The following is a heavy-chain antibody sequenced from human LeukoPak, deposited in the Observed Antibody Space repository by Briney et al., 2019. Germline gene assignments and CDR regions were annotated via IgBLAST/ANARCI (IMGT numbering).Heavy chain of an antibody. CDR3: AGAVGALLTWAF. Sequence: SETLSLTCTVSGGSLISHCWSWIRQTPGKGLEWIGYTYDFGSTDYNPSLKSRITMSVDTSKNQFSLKLNSVTAADTAIYYCAGAVGALLTWAFWGQGTLVTVSS. CDR1: GGSLISHC. J-gene: IGHJ4*02. D-gene: IGHD1-26*01. CDR2: TYDFGST. V-gene: IGHV4-59*11.